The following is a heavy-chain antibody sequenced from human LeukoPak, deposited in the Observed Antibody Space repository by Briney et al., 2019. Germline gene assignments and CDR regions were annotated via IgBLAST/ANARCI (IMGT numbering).Heavy chain of an antibody. J-gene: IGHJ5*02. CDR2: ISGSGGST. V-gene: IGHV3-23*01. CDR3: ANSQPTPFNWFDP. CDR1: GFTFSSYG. Sequence: VGTLRLSCAASGFTFSSYGMSWVRQAPGKGLEWVSAISGSGGSTYYADSVKGRFTISRDNSKNTLCLQMNSLRAEDTAVYYCANSQPTPFNWFDPWGQGTLVTVSS.